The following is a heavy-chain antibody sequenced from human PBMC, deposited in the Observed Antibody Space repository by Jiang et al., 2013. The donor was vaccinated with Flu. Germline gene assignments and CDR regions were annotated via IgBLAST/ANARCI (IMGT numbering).Heavy chain of an antibody. CDR1: GDSISSSSDY. V-gene: IGHV4-39*07. CDR3: ATDGGVNG. Sequence: TCTVSGDSISSSSDYWGWIRQPPGKGLEWIASISYSGSTHYNPSLKSRVTMSVDTSKNQFSLKLNSVTAADTAVYYCATDGGVNGWGQGTLVTVSS. D-gene: IGHD2-8*02. CDR2: ISYSGST. J-gene: IGHJ4*02.